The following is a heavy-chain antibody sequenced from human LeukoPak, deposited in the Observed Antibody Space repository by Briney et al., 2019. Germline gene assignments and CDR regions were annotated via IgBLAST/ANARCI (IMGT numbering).Heavy chain of an antibody. CDR2: IYSGGST. J-gene: IGHJ3*02. Sequence: GGSLRLSCSASGFIVSSNYMGCVRQAPENGLEWVSVIYSGGSTDYADSVKGRFTISRDNSMNTLYLQMKSLRAEDTAVYYCARGDDCSGGSCYYDAFHIWGQGTMVTVSS. CDR1: GFIVSSNY. CDR3: ARGDDCSGGSCYYDAFHI. D-gene: IGHD2-15*01. V-gene: IGHV3-66*01.